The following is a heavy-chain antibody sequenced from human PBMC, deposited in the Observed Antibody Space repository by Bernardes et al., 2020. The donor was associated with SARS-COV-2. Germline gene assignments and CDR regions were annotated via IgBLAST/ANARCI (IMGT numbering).Heavy chain of an antibody. CDR2: IWYDGSNK. J-gene: IGHJ4*02. CDR1: GFTFSSYG. Sequence: GSLRLSCAASGFTFSSYGMHWVRQAPGKGLEWVAVIWYDGSNKYYADSVKGRFTISRDNSKNTLYLQMNSLRAEDTAVYYCASSYTAMAPIDYWGQGTLVTVSS. D-gene: IGHD5-18*01. V-gene: IGHV3-33*01. CDR3: ASSYTAMAPIDY.